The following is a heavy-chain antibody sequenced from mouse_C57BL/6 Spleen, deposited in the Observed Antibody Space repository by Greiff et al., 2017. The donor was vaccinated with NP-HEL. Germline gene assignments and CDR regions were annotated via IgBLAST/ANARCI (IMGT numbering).Heavy chain of an antibody. Sequence: DVKLVESGGDLVKPGGSLKLSCAASGFTFSSYGMSWVRQTPDKRLEWVATISSGGSYTYYPDSVKGRFTISRDNAKNTLYLQMSSLKSEDTAMYYCARQRMMVTNYAMDYWGQGTSVTVSS. CDR1: GFTFSSYG. V-gene: IGHV5-6*02. CDR2: ISSGGSYT. CDR3: ARQRMMVTNYAMDY. D-gene: IGHD2-3*01. J-gene: IGHJ4*01.